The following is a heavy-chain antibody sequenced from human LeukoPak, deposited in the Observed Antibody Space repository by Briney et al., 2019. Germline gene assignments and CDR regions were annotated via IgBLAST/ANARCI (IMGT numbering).Heavy chain of an antibody. V-gene: IGHV3-23*01. Sequence: PGGSLRLSCAVSGFTVSSNSMSWVRQAPGKGLEWVSAISGSGGSTYYADSVKGRFTISRDNSKNTLYLQMNSLRAEDTAVYYCAKDRIQLDAALFDYWGQGTLVTVSS. CDR1: GFTVSSNS. CDR2: ISGSGGST. CDR3: AKDRIQLDAALFDY. J-gene: IGHJ4*02. D-gene: IGHD5-18*01.